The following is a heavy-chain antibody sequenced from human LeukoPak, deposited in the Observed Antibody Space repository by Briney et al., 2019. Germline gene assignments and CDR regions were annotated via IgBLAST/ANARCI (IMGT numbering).Heavy chain of an antibody. CDR1: GGSISSYY. Sequence: SETLSLTCTVSGGSISSYYWSWIRQPPGKGVEWIGYVYYSGSAHYNPSLKSRVTISVDTSKNQFSLKVSSVTAADTAIYYCAGGTYSYSDYWGQGTLVTVSS. D-gene: IGHD1-26*01. CDR2: VYYSGSA. J-gene: IGHJ4*02. V-gene: IGHV4-59*01. CDR3: AGGTYSYSDY.